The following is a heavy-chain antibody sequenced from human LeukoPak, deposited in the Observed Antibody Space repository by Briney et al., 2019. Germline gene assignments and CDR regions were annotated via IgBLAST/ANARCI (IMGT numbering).Heavy chain of an antibody. CDR1: GYTFTRYY. V-gene: IGHV1-2*02. D-gene: IGHD3-22*01. CDR3: ARGGGSGYYLPH. CDR2: INPNSGGT. J-gene: IGHJ4*02. Sequence: ASVKVSCKASGYTFTRYYMHWVRQAPGQGLEWMGWINPNSGGTNYAQKFQGRVTMTRDTSISTAYMELSRLRSDDTAAYYCARGGGSGYYLPHWGQGTLVTVSS.